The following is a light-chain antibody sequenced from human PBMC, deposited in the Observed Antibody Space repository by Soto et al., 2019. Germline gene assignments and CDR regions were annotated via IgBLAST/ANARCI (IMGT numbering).Light chain of an antibody. CDR2: DAS. J-gene: IGKJ1*01. CDR1: ESVDRY. V-gene: IGKV3-15*01. CDR3: QQYNNWPWT. Sequence: TQSPDILSLSPGQTATLSCRASESVDRYVAWYQQKVGQAPRLLIYDASTRATGIPARFSGSGSGTEFTLTISSLQSEDFAVYYCQQYNNWPWTFGQGTKVDI.